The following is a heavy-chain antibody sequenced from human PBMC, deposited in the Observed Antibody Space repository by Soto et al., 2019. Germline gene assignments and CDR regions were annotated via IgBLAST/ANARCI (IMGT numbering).Heavy chain of an antibody. Sequence: PGGSLRLSCAASGFTVSSNYMSWVRQAPGKGLEWVSVIYSGGSTYYADSVKGRFTISRDNSKNTPYLQMNSLRAEDTAVYYCASPLRYFDWLSPRPKTYGMDVWGQGTTVTVSS. D-gene: IGHD3-9*01. V-gene: IGHV3-53*01. CDR3: ASPLRYFDWLSPRPKTYGMDV. CDR2: IYSGGST. CDR1: GFTVSSNY. J-gene: IGHJ6*02.